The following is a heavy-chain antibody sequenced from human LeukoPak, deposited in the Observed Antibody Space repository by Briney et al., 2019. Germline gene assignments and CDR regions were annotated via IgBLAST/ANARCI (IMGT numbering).Heavy chain of an antibody. CDR2: INPSGGST. V-gene: IGHV1-46*01. Sequence: ASVKVSCKASGYTFTSYYMHWVRQAPGQGLEWMGIINPSGGSTIYAQKFQGRVTMTRDMSTSTVYMGLSSLRSEDTAVYYCARDGTTVTTGPGYWGQGTLVTVSS. CDR3: ARDGTTVTTGPGY. CDR1: GYTFTSYY. J-gene: IGHJ4*02. D-gene: IGHD4-17*01.